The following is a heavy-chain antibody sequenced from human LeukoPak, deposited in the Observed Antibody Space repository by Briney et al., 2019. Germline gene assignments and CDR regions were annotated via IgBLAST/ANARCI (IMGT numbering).Heavy chain of an antibody. CDR2: ISYDGSNK. Sequence: GGSLRLSCAASGFTFSSYAMHWVRQAPGKGLEWVAVISYDGSNKYYADSVKGRFTISRDNSKNTLYLQMNSLGAEDTAVYYCAREGYSSSWYDYYYYGMDVWGQGTTVTVSS. D-gene: IGHD6-13*01. J-gene: IGHJ6*02. V-gene: IGHV3-30*04. CDR3: AREGYSSSWYDYYYYGMDV. CDR1: GFTFSSYA.